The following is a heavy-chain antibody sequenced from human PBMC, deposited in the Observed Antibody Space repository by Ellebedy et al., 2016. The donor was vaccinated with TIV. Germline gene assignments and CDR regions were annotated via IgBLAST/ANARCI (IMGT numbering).Heavy chain of an antibody. V-gene: IGHV4-39*01. CDR2: NYYSGIT. Sequence: MPSETLSLTCTASGCSISSSSYYWGSIRQPPGKGLEWIWSNYYSGITYYNPSLKGRVTISVDTSKNQFSLKLSSVTAADTAVYYWARWVTIQLVDAFDLWGQGTMVTVSS. D-gene: IGHD5-18*01. CDR3: ARWVTIQLVDAFDL. J-gene: IGHJ3*01. CDR1: GCSISSSSYY.